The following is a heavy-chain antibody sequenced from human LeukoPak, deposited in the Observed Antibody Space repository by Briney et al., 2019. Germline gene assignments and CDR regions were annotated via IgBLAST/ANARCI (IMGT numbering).Heavy chain of an antibody. J-gene: IGHJ4*02. CDR3: ARGHPSAEPPDY. CDR1: GYTFTDYY. CDR2: INPNTGGA. D-gene: IGHD1-14*01. V-gene: IGHV1-2*02. Sequence: ASVKVSCKASGYTFTDYYIHWVRQVPGQGLEYMGWINPNTGGASYAQRFRDRVTMSVDTSITTVYMELSRLTGDDTAVYYCARGHPSAEPPDYWGQGDLVTVSS.